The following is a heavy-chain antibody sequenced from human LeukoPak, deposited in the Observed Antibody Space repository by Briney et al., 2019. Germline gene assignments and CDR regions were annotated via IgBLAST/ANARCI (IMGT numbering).Heavy chain of an antibody. J-gene: IGHJ6*03. V-gene: IGHV4-4*07. D-gene: IGHD3-10*01. CDR2: IYSSGST. CDR3: ARTTMVRGTYYMDV. Sequence: SETLSLTCTVSGGSISSYYWSWIRQPAGKGLEWIGRIYSSGSTNYNPSLKSRVTMSVTSKNQFSMKLSSVTAADTAVYYCARTTMVRGTYYMDVWGKGTTVTVSS. CDR1: GGSISSYY.